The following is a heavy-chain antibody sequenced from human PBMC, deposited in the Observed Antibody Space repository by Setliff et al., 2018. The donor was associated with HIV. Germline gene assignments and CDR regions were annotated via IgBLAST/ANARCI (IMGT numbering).Heavy chain of an antibody. D-gene: IGHD1-26*01. CDR2: INHTGNT. CDR3: ARGKGGLVGPAEFDY. Sequence: SRTLSLTCAGYGGSFSGYHWNWIRQFPGKGLEWIGEINHTGNTQYNPSLKSRVTMSEVTSKNQFSLKLKSVTAADTAIYFCARGKGGLVGPAEFDYWGPGTLVTVSS. CDR1: GGSFSGYH. V-gene: IGHV4-34*01. J-gene: IGHJ4*02.